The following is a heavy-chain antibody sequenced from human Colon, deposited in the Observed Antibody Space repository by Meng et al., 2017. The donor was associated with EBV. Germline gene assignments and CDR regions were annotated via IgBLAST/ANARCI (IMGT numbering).Heavy chain of an antibody. V-gene: IGHV4-34*01. CDR3: ARGGGVIKGLVTWFDP. CDR2: INHSGTI. CDR1: GESLSGYY. D-gene: IGHD2-8*01. J-gene: IGHJ5*02. Sequence: QWGRGLVKPSETLALSCCVFGESLSGYYWSWIRQTPGKGLEWIGEINHSGTINYNPSLRSRVTISVDRSNNQFSLRLSSVTAADTAVYYCARGGGVIKGLVTWFDPWGQGTLVTVSS.